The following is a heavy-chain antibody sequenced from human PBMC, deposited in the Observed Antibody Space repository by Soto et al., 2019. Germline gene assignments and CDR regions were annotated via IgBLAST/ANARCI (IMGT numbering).Heavy chain of an antibody. Sequence: SETLSLTCTVSGASISSSSYYWGWIRQPPGKGLEWIGSIYYRGSTYYNPSLKSRVTISVDTSKNQFSLKLSSVTAADTAVYYCASSGWWYFDYWGQGTLVTVSS. CDR2: IYYRGST. J-gene: IGHJ4*02. CDR1: GASISSSSYY. V-gene: IGHV4-39*01. CDR3: ASSGWWYFDY. D-gene: IGHD6-19*01.